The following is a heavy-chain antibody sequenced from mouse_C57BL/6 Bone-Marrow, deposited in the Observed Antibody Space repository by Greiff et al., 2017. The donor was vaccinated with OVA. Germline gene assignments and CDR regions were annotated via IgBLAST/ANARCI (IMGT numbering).Heavy chain of an antibody. D-gene: IGHD1-1*01. CDR3: TRSPFTTVVAYYFDY. V-gene: IGHV1-5*01. Sequence: VQLQQSGTVLARPGASVKMSCKTSGYTFTSYWMHWVKQRPGQGLEWIGAIYPGNSDTSYNQKFKGKAKLTAVTSASTAYMELSSLTNADSAVYYCTRSPFTTVVAYYFDYWGQGTTLTVSS. J-gene: IGHJ2*01. CDR1: GYTFTSYW. CDR2: IYPGNSDT.